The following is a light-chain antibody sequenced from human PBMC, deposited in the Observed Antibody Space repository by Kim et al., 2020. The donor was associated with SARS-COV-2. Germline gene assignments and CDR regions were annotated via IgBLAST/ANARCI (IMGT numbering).Light chain of an antibody. CDR3: QAWDINTVV. Sequence: VPPGQKARITCSGDKLGDKYTCWYQQKAGQSPVLVIYQDTKRPSGIPERFSGSNSGNTATLPISGTQAMDEADYFCQAWDINTVVFGGGTQLTVL. V-gene: IGLV3-1*01. CDR2: QDT. CDR1: KLGDKY. J-gene: IGLJ2*01.